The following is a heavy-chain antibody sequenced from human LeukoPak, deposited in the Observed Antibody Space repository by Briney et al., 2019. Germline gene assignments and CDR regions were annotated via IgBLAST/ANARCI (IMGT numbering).Heavy chain of an antibody. Sequence: GGSLRLTCAPFGFTFSSYAMSWILQAPWKGLEWVSAISCSGGSTYYADSVNRRFTISRDNSKNTLYLQMNSLRAEDTAVYYCAKALIAVDLGYYFDYWGQGTLVTVSS. D-gene: IGHD6-19*01. J-gene: IGHJ4*02. CDR3: AKALIAVDLGYYFDY. V-gene: IGHV3-23*01. CDR1: GFTFSSYA. CDR2: ISCSGGST.